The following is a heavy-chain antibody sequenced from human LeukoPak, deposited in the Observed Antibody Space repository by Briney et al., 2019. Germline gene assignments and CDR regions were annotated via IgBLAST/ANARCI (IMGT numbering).Heavy chain of an antibody. V-gene: IGHV3-9*01. Sequence: GGSLRLSCAASGSTFDDYVMHWVRQAPGKGLEWVSGISWNSGSIGYADSVKGRFTISRDNAKNSLYLQMNSLRAEDTALYYCAAGGGWALFDYWGQGTLVTVSS. J-gene: IGHJ4*02. D-gene: IGHD3-16*01. CDR1: GSTFDDYV. CDR3: AAGGGWALFDY. CDR2: ISWNSGSI.